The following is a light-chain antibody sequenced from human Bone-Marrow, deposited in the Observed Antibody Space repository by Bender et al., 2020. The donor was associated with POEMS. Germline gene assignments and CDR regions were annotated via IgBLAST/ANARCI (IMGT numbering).Light chain of an antibody. CDR3: QVWDSKTNHWV. CDR1: NIGSKS. V-gene: IGLV3-21*03. J-gene: IGLJ3*02. Sequence: SYVLTQPPSVSVAPGNAARITCGGNNIGSKSVHWYQQKPGQAPVLVVYADTDRPSGIPERFTGSNSGNTATLTIRRVEVGDEADYYCQVWDSKTNHWVFGGGTKVTV. CDR2: ADT.